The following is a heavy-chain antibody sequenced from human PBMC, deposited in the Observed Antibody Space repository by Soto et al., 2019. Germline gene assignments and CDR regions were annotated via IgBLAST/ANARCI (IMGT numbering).Heavy chain of an antibody. CDR1: GFTFSSYA. D-gene: IGHD6-13*01. J-gene: IGHJ4*02. Sequence: LRLSCAACGFTFSSYAMSWVRQAPGKGLEWVSAISGSGGSTYYADSVKGRFTISRDNSKNTLYLQMNGLRAEDTAVYYCAKEGRQQLINSPPWHNPFDYLGQGTLVTVSS. CDR3: AKEGRQQLINSPPWHNPFDY. V-gene: IGHV3-23*01. CDR2: ISGSGGST.